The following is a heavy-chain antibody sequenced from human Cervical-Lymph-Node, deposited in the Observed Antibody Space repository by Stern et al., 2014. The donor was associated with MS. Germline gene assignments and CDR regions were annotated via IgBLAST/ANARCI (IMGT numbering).Heavy chain of an antibody. CDR3: ARSRSLYYYYGMDV. CDR2: IDWGDEK. CDR1: GFSLTTTGMC. Sequence: QVTLKESGPALLRPTQTLTLTCSFSGFSLTTTGMCVSWIRQPPGKALEXLALIDWGDEKYYSPSLKSRLTISKDTSNNQVVLTMTNVDPVDTATYFCARSRSLYYYYGMDVWGQGATVTVSS. D-gene: IGHD3-16*01. J-gene: IGHJ6*02. V-gene: IGHV2-70*13.